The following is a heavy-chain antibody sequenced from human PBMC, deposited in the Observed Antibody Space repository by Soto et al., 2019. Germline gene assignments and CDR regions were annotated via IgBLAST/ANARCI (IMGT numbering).Heavy chain of an antibody. J-gene: IGHJ3*02. D-gene: IGHD1-1*01. CDR2: IYYSGRT. Sequence: QVQLQESGPGRVKPSETLSLTCTASGGSVSSYYWSWIRQPPGKGLEWIGYIYYSGRTNYNPSLKSRVTISVDTSKNQFSLKLRSVTAADTAAYYCAREWGTDAFDIWGQGTMVTVSS. V-gene: IGHV4-59*02. CDR3: AREWGTDAFDI. CDR1: GGSVSSYY.